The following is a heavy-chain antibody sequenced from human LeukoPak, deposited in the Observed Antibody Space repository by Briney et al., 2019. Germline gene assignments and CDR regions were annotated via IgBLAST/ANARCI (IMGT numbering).Heavy chain of an antibody. Sequence: GGSLRLSCAASGFTFSSYSMNWVRQAPGKGLEWVSSSSSSSSYIYYADSVKGRFTISRDNAKNSLYLQMNSLRAEDTAVYYCARAGITGTMAWFDPWGQGTLVTVSS. D-gene: IGHD1-7*01. V-gene: IGHV3-21*01. CDR3: ARAGITGTMAWFDP. CDR2: SSSSSSYI. CDR1: GFTFSSYS. J-gene: IGHJ5*02.